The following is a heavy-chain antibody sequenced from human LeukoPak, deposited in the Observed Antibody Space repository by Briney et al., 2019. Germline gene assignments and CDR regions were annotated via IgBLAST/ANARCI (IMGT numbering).Heavy chain of an antibody. CDR3: ARAGALGGTRLGYFDL. Sequence: ASVKVSCKASGYTFTSYGISWVRQAPGQGLEWMGWISAYNGNTNYAQKLQGRVTMTTDTSASTAYMELSSLRSEDTAVYYCARAGALGGTRLGYFDLWGRGTLVTVSS. D-gene: IGHD1-7*01. CDR2: ISAYNGNT. J-gene: IGHJ2*01. CDR1: GYTFTSYG. V-gene: IGHV1-18*01.